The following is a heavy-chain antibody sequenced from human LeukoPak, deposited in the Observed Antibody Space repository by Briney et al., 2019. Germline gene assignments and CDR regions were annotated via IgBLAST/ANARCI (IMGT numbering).Heavy chain of an antibody. Sequence: PGGSLRLSCAASGFTFSTYWMGWVRQAPGKGPEWVANIKQDGSEKYYVDSVKGRFTISRDNAKNSLYLQMNSLRAEDTAVYYCARVGGSYYAVWGQGTLVTVSS. CDR2: IKQDGSEK. CDR3: ARVGGSYYAV. J-gene: IGHJ4*02. CDR1: GFTFSTYW. D-gene: IGHD1-26*01. V-gene: IGHV3-7*01.